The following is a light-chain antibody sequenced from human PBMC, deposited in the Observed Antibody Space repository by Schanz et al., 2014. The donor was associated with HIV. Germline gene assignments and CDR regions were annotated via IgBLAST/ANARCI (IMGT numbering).Light chain of an antibody. Sequence: QSALAQPASVSGSPGQSITISCTGTSSDIGDYNLVSWYQQHPGKAPKLIIYEVTKRPSGVSNRFSGSKSGNTASLTISGLQAEDEAHYYCCSYAGSSSSLMIFGGGTKLTVL. CDR3: CSYAGSSSSLMI. V-gene: IGLV2-23*02. CDR1: SSDIGDYNL. CDR2: EVT. J-gene: IGLJ2*01.